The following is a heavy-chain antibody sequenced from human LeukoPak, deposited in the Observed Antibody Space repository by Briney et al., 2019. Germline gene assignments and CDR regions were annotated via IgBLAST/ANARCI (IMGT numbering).Heavy chain of an antibody. J-gene: IGHJ5*02. V-gene: IGHV3-30*02. D-gene: IGHD2-2*01. CDR1: GFIFSGSS. Sequence: GGSLRLSCAASGFIFSGSSMHWVRQAPGKGLEWVCFIRFDATNKYYADSVKGRFTISRDNSKNTLYLQMNSLRAEDTAVYRCSSTRFDPWGQGTLVTVSS. CDR2: IRFDATNK. CDR3: SSTRFDP.